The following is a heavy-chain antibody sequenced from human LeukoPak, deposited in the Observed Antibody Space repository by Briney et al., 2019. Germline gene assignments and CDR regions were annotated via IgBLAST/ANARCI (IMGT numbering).Heavy chain of an antibody. CDR1: GFPFSDFS. CDR2: TNSGGTTT. J-gene: IGHJ4*02. CDR3: AKQSYARSLGE. V-gene: IGHV3-23*01. D-gene: IGHD3-10*02. Sequence: GGSLRLSCATSGFPFSDFSMTWVRQAPGKGLGWISTTNSGGTTTYYAESAKGRFTISRDNFKNALYLQMSRLRVEDTAIYYCAKQSYARSLGEGGPGTLVTVSS.